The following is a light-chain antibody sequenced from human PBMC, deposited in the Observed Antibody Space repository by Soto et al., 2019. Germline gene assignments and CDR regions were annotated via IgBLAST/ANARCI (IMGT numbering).Light chain of an antibody. V-gene: IGKV3-20*01. CDR3: QQYGNSPT. J-gene: IGKJ1*01. CDR2: ETS. Sequence: ETVLTQSPAALSLSPGESATLSCRASQSVSAGYLAWYQQKPGQAPRLIIYETSSRMTGIPDRFSGSGSGTDFTLTISRLEPEDFAVYYCQQYGNSPTFGQGTKVDIK. CDR1: QSVSAGY.